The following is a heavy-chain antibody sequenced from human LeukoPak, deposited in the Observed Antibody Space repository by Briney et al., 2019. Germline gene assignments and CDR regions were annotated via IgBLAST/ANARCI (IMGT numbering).Heavy chain of an antibody. CDR2: ISYGGTT. D-gene: IGHD3-16*01. J-gene: IGHJ4*02. CDR3: AGGSYGYIDH. CDR1: GYSITSGFY. V-gene: IGHV4-38-2*02. Sequence: PSETLSLTCSVSGYSITSGFYWGWIRQPPGKGLEWVGCISYGGTTYYNPSLKSRVAISLDMSKNHFSLRLSSVTAADTAVYYCAGGSYGYIDHWGQGLLVTVSS.